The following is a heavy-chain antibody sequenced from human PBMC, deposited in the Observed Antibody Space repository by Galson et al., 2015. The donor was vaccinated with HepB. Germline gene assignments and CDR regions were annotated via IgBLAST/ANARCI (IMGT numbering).Heavy chain of an antibody. CDR3: AGEGAHQLLSRYYYYGMDV. J-gene: IGHJ6*02. D-gene: IGHD2-2*01. V-gene: IGHV1-46*04. CDR2: INPSGGST. CDR1: GYTFTSYY. Sequence: SVKVSCKASGYTFTSYYMHWVRQAPGQGLEWMGIINPSGGSTSYAQKLQGRVTMTRDTSTSTVYMELSSLRSEDTAVYYCAGEGAHQLLSRYYYYGMDVWGQGTTVTVSS.